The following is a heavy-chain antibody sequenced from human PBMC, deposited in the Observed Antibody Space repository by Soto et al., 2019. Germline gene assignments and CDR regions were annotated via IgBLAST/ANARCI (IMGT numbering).Heavy chain of an antibody. Sequence: QVQLVESGGGVVQPGRSLRLSCAASEFTFSSYGMHWVRQAPGKGLEWVAVISYDGSNKYYADSVKGRFTISRDNSKNTLYLQMNSLRAEDTAVYYCAKDRTGVVDYWGQGTLVTVSS. CDR1: EFTFSSYG. J-gene: IGHJ4*02. V-gene: IGHV3-30*18. CDR2: ISYDGSNK. D-gene: IGHD7-27*01. CDR3: AKDRTGVVDY.